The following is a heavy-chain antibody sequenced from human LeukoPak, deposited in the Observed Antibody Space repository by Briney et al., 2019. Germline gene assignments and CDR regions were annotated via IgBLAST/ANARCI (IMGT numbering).Heavy chain of an antibody. J-gene: IGHJ4*02. D-gene: IGHD2-21*02. CDR1: SFTFSSYV. CDR3: ANLAYCGGDCYSFGGY. Sequence: PGGSLRLSCGASSFTFSSYVMSWVRQAPGKGLEWVSAISGSGGSTYYADSVKGRFTISRDNSKNTLHLQMNSLRAEDTAVYYCANLAYCGGDCYSFGGYWGQGTLVTVSS. V-gene: IGHV3-23*01. CDR2: ISGSGGST.